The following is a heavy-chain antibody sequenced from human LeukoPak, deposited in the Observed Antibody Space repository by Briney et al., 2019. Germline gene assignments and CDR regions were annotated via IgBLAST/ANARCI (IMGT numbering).Heavy chain of an antibody. CDR2: IHYSGNT. CDR1: GGSISSYY. CDR3: ARDHTSPRGGFDP. Sequence: SETLSLTCTVSGGSISSYYWSWIRQLPGKGLQWIGYIHYSGNTYYNPSLKSRLTISVDTSKNQFSLNLSSVTAADTAFYYCARDHTSPRGGFDPWGQGTLVTVSS. V-gene: IGHV4-59*06. D-gene: IGHD3-16*01. J-gene: IGHJ5*02.